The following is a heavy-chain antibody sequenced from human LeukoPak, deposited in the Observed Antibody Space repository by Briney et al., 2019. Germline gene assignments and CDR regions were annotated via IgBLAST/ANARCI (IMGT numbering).Heavy chain of an antibody. CDR2: IKSTSSII. D-gene: IGHD4-11*01. CDR1: GFTFSGFS. J-gene: IGHJ3*02. Sequence: PGVSLRLSCAASGFTFSGFSVNWVRQAPGTGLEWVSYIKSTSSIIYYADSVKGRFTISRDNAKNSLYLQMNSLRVEDTAVYYCARGRGTEDYTQHSFDIWGQGTVVTVSS. V-gene: IGHV3-48*04. CDR3: ARGRGTEDYTQHSFDI.